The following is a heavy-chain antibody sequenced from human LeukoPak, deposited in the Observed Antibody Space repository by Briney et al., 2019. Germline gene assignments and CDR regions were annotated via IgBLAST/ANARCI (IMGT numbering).Heavy chain of an antibody. J-gene: IGHJ4*02. Sequence: GGSLRLSCAASGFTFSSYAMNWVRQAPGKGLEWVSTISGSGANTYNADSVKGRFTISRDNSKNTLYLQMNSLRAEDTAVYYCAREMVVAATRDFDYWGQGTLVTVSS. V-gene: IGHV3-23*01. CDR3: AREMVVAATRDFDY. D-gene: IGHD2-15*01. CDR1: GFTFSSYA. CDR2: ISGSGANT.